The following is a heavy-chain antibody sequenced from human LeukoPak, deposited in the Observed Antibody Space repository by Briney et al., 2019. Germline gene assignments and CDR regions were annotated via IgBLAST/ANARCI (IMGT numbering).Heavy chain of an antibody. Sequence: GGSLRLSCAASGFTFSSYSMNWVRQAPGKGLEWVSSISSSSYIYYADSVKGRFTISRDNAKNSLYLQMSSLRAEDTAVYYCAREPPDCSSTSCYGAYGMDVWGQGTTVTVSS. V-gene: IGHV3-21*01. CDR3: AREPPDCSSTSCYGAYGMDV. J-gene: IGHJ6*02. D-gene: IGHD2-2*01. CDR1: GFTFSSYS. CDR2: ISSSSYI.